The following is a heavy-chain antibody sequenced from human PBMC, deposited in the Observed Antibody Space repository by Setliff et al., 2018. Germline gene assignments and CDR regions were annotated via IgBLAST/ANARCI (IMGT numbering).Heavy chain of an antibody. CDR3: TRGPDGYTYQGAFDI. CDR2: IHYSGSI. D-gene: IGHD5-12*01. CDR1: GGSIRNEGYY. J-gene: IGHJ3*02. V-gene: IGHV4-61*08. Sequence: SETLSLTCTVSGGSIRNEGYYWSWIRQPPGKGLEWIGYIHYSGSINYNPSLKSRVTISVDTSKNQFSLKLSSVTAADTAVYYCTRGPDGYTYQGAFDIWGQGTMVTVS.